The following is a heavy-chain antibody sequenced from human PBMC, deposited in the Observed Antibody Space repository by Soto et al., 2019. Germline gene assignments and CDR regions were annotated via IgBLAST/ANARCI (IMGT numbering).Heavy chain of an antibody. J-gene: IGHJ6*02. V-gene: IGHV1-69*01. CDR3: ASGGEYSSPFALSFGMDV. D-gene: IGHD5-18*01. CDR1: GGTFSSYA. CDR2: IIPIFGTA. Sequence: QVQLVQSGAEVKKPGSSVKVSCKASGGTFSSYAISWVRQAPGQGLEWMGGIIPIFGTANYAQKFQGRVTITADESTSTAYMELSSLRSEDTAVYYCASGGEYSSPFALSFGMDVWGQGTTVTVSS.